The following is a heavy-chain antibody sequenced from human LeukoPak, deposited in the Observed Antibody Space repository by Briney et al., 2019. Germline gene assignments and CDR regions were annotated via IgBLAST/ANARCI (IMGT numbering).Heavy chain of an antibody. V-gene: IGHV1-2*02. CDR2: INPNSGGT. CDR1: GYTFTGYY. CDR3: ARALKGYSGLHFDC. J-gene: IGHJ4*02. D-gene: IGHD1-26*01. Sequence: ASVKVSCKASGYTFTGYYMHWVRQAPGQGLEWMGWINPNSGGTNYAQKFQGRVTMTRDTSISTAYMELSRLRSDDTAVYYCARALKGYSGLHFDCRGQGALVTVSS.